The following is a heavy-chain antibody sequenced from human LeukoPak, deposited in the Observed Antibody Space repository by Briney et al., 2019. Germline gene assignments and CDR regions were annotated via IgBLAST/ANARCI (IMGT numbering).Heavy chain of an antibody. CDR1: GFTFSSYS. D-gene: IGHD2-2*01. V-gene: IGHV3-21*01. CDR3: AREAMPKAY. CDR2: ISSSSSYI. Sequence: PGGALRLSCAASGFTFSSYSMNWVRQAPGKGLEWVSSISSSSSYIYYADSVKGRFTISGDNAKNSLYLQMNSLRAEDTAVYYCAREAMPKAYWGQGTLVTVSS. J-gene: IGHJ4*02.